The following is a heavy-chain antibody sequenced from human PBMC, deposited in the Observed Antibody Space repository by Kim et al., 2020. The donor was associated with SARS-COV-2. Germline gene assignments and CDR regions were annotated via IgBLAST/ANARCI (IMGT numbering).Heavy chain of an antibody. D-gene: IGHD6-19*01. V-gene: IGHV3-23*01. CDR3: AKMGQWLVLGTDAFDI. J-gene: IGHJ3*02. CDR1: GFTFSSYA. CDR2: ISGSGGST. Sequence: GGSLRLSCAASGFTFSSYAMSWVRQAPGKGLEWVSAISGSGGSTYYADSVKGRFTISRDNSKNTLYLQMNSLRAEDTAVYYCAKMGQWLVLGTDAFDIWGQGTMVTVSS.